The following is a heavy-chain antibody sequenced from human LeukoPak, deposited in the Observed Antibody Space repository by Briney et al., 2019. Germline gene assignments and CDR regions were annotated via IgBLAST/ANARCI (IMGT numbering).Heavy chain of an antibody. CDR1: GSTFSSYE. Sequence: DPGGSLRLSCAASGSTFSSYEMNWVRQAPGKGLEWVSYISSSGSTIYYADSVKGRFTISRDNAKNSLYLQMNSLRAEDTAVYYCARDPGYCTNGVRYTEYYFDYWGQGTLVTVSS. J-gene: IGHJ4*02. D-gene: IGHD2-8*01. V-gene: IGHV3-48*03. CDR3: ARDPGYCTNGVRYTEYYFDY. CDR2: ISSSGSTI.